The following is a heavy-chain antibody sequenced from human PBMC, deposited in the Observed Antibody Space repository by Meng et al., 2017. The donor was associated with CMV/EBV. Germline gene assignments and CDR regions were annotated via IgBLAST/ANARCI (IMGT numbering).Heavy chain of an antibody. V-gene: IGHV3-21*01. J-gene: IGHJ6*02. CDR3: ARDQYYYGSGTSPGIYYYYGMDV. Sequence: GGSLRLSCAASGFTFSSYSMNWVRQAPGKGLEWVSSISSSSSYIYYADSVKGRFTMSRDNAKNSLYLQMNSLRAEDTAVYYCARDQYYYGSGTSPGIYYYYGMDVWGQGTTVTVSS. CDR2: ISSSSSYI. CDR1: GFTFSSYS. D-gene: IGHD3-10*01.